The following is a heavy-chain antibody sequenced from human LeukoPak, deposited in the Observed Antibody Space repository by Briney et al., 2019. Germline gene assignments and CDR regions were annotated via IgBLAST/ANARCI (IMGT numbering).Heavy chain of an antibody. Sequence: PSETLSLTCTVSGYSISSGSYWSWIRQSPGKGLEYIGNINHGGITSYNPSLKGRVTISVDTSKNQFSLKLSSVTAADTAFYYCARDPYSGGWNEYWGQGTLVTVSS. CDR1: GYSISSGSY. CDR3: ARDPYSGGWNEY. V-gene: IGHV4-38-2*02. J-gene: IGHJ4*02. D-gene: IGHD6-19*01. CDR2: INHGGIT.